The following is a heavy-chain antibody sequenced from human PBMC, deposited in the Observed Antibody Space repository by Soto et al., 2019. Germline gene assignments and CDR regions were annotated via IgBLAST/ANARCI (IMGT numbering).Heavy chain of an antibody. J-gene: IGHJ2*01. D-gene: IGHD7-27*01. Sequence: SGGGLVQPGGSLRLSCAGSGFTFINYAMNWVRQAPGKGLEWVSSISGGGDAAFFPDSVRGRFTISRDNSKNTVTLQMNSLGVDDTAVYYCARKILGSTTRPNYWYFDLWGRGTLVTVSS. CDR2: ISGGGDAA. CDR3: ARKILGSTTRPNYWYFDL. CDR1: GFTFINYA. V-gene: IGHV3-23*01.